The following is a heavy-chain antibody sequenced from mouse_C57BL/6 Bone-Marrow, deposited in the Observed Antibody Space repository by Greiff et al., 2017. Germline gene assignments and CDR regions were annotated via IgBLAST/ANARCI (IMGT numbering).Heavy chain of an antibody. CDR1: GYTFTSYW. CDR3: ARDRYGNLDY. J-gene: IGHJ2*01. CDR2: IYPGSGST. Sequence: QVQLKQPGAELVKPGASVKMSCKASGYTFTSYWITWVKQRPGQGLEWIGDIYPGSGSTNYNEKFKSKATLTVDTSSSTAYLQLSSRTSEDSAVYYCARDRYGNLDYWGQGTTLTVSS. V-gene: IGHV1-55*01. D-gene: IGHD2-1*01.